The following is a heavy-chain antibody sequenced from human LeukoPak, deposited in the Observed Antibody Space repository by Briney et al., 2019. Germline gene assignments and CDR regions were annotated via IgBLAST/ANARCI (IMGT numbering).Heavy chain of an antibody. J-gene: IGHJ4*02. CDR3: VKDLVNFDY. D-gene: IGHD1-26*01. CDR1: GFTFSSYG. CDR2: IWYDGSHK. Sequence: GGSLRLSCAASGFTFSSYGMHWVRQAPGKGLEWAAVIWYDGSHKYYADSVKGRFTISRDNSKNTLYLQMNSLRAEDTAVYYCVKDLVNFDYWGQGTLVTVSS. V-gene: IGHV3-33*06.